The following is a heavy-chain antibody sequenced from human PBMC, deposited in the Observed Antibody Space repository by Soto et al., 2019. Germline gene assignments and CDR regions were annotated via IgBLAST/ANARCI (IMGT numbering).Heavy chain of an antibody. CDR2: MNPNSGNT. CDR1: GYTFTSYD. V-gene: IGHV1-8*01. D-gene: IGHD6-13*01. Sequence: ASVKVSCKASGYTFTSYDINWVRQATGQGLEWMGWMNPNSGNTGYAQKFQGRVTMTRNTSISTAYMELSSLRSEDTAVYYCARDRKNSNWPNFDSWGPGTLVTVSS. J-gene: IGHJ4*02. CDR3: ARDRKNSNWPNFDS.